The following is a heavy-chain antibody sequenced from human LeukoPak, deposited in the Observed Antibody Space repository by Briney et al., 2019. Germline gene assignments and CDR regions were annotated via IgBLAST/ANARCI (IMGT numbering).Heavy chain of an antibody. CDR2: ISSSSSYI. D-gene: IGHD3-10*01. V-gene: IGHV3-21*01. Sequence: GGSLRLSCAASGFTFSSYSMNWVRQAPGKGLEWVSSISSSSSYIYYADSVKGRFTISRDNAKNSLYLQMNSLRADDTAVYYCASELLWFGELYLDYWGQGTLVTVSS. CDR3: ASELLWFGELYLDY. J-gene: IGHJ4*02. CDR1: GFTFSSYS.